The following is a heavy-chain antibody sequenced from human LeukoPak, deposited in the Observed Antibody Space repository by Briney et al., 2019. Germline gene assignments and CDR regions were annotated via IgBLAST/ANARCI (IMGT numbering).Heavy chain of an antibody. CDR2: ISVSAGST. J-gene: IGHJ4*02. D-gene: IGHD6-13*01. V-gene: IGHV3-23*01. CDR1: GFTFSTYA. Sequence: GGSLRLSCAASGFTFSTYAMSWVRQAPGKGLEWVSAISVSAGSTYYADSVKGRFTISRDNSKNMLYLQMNSLRAEDTAVYYCATGSVRYSASWYSQEGDYWGQGTLVTVSS. CDR3: ATGSVRYSASWYSQEGDY.